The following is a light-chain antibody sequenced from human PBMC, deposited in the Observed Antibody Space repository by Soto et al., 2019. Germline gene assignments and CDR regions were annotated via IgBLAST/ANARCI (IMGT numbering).Light chain of an antibody. CDR1: QSISSW. CDR2: DAS. V-gene: IGKV1-5*01. J-gene: IGKJ1*01. CDR3: QQYNSYSQT. Sequence: KLSQSPPTVSASVGDRATITCRASQSISSWLAWYQQTKGKAPKLLIYDASSLESGVPSRFRRSGSGTEFPLPISRLEPDDFQTYYCQQYNSYSQTFGQGTKVDIK.